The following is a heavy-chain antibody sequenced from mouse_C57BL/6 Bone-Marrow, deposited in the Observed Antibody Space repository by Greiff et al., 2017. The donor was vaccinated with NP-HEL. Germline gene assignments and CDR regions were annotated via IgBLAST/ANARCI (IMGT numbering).Heavy chain of an antibody. Sequence: EVMLVESGGGLVQPGGSLSLSCAASGFTFTDYYMSWVRQPPGKALEWLGFIRNKANGYTTEYSASVKGRFTISRDNSQSILYLQMNALRAEDSATYYCARSPYGNYFDYWGQGTTLTVSS. CDR3: ARSPYGNYFDY. D-gene: IGHD2-1*01. CDR1: GFTFTDYY. CDR2: IRNKANGYTT. V-gene: IGHV7-3*01. J-gene: IGHJ2*01.